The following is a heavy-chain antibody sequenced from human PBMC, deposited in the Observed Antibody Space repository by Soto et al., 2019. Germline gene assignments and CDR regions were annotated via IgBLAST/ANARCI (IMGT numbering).Heavy chain of an antibody. J-gene: IGHJ6*02. Sequence: EVQLLESGGGLVQPGGSLRLSCAASGFTFSSYAMSWVRQAPGKGVEWVSTISGSDGSTYYADSVKGRFTISRDNSKNTLYLQMNSLRAEGTAVYYCAKDLRHVSSVIYRMDVWGQGTTVTVSS. CDR2: ISGSDGST. V-gene: IGHV3-23*01. CDR1: GFTFSSYA. CDR3: AKDLRHVSSVIYRMDV. D-gene: IGHD3-22*01.